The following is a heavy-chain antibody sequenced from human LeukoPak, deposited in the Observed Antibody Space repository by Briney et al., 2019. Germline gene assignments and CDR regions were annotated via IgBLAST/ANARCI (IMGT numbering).Heavy chain of an antibody. CDR1: GYTFTSYD. D-gene: IGHD3-9*01. J-gene: IGHJ6*02. V-gene: IGHV1-8*01. CDR2: MNPNSGNT. Sequence: GASVKVSCKASGYTFTSYDINWVRQATGQGLEWMGWMNPNSGNTGYAQKFQGRVTMTRNTSISTAYMELSSLRSEDTAVYYCATLPPGGYDILTGEYYYYGMDVWGQGTTVTVSS. CDR3: ATLPPGGYDILTGEYYYYGMDV.